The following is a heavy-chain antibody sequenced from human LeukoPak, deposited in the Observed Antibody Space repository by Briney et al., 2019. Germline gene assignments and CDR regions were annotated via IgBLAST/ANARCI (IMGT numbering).Heavy chain of an antibody. V-gene: IGHV1-2*02. CDR2: INPNSGGT. CDR1: GYTFTGYY. J-gene: IGHJ4*02. CDR3: ARTRFTSIMGEGDY. D-gene: IGHD1-26*01. Sequence: AASAKVSCKASGYTFTGYYMHWVRQAPGQGLEWMGWINPNSGGTNYAQKLQDRVTMTTDTSTTTAYMELRSLRSDDTAAYYCARTRFTSIMGEGDYWGQGTLVTVSS.